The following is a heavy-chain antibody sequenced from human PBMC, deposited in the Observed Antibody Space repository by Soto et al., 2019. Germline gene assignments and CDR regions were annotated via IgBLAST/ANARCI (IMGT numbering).Heavy chain of an antibody. CDR3: AKGGPGIVAAFDY. V-gene: IGHV3-23*01. D-gene: IGHD6-13*01. Sequence: GGSLRLSCAASGFTFSNYAMSWVRQAPGKGLEWVAAISGSGGRTYYADSVKGRFTISRDKSKNTLYLQMNSLRAEDTAVYYCAKGGPGIVAAFDYWGQGTLVTVFS. CDR2: ISGSGGRT. CDR1: GFTFSNYA. J-gene: IGHJ4*02.